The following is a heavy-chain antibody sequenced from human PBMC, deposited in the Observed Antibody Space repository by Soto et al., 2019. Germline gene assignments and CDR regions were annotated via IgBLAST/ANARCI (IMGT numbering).Heavy chain of an antibody. Sequence: PSETLSLTCAVYGGSFSGYYWSWIRQPPGKGLEWIGEINHSGSTNYNPSLKSRVTISVDTSKNQFSLKLSSVTAADTAVYYCATLIVVVVAATQYNWFDPWGQGTLVNVSS. V-gene: IGHV4-34*01. CDR3: ATLIVVVVAATQYNWFDP. CDR2: INHSGST. D-gene: IGHD2-15*01. J-gene: IGHJ5*02. CDR1: GGSFSGYY.